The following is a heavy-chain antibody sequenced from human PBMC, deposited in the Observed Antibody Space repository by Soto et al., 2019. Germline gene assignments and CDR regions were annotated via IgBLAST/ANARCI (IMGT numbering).Heavy chain of an antibody. CDR1: GYTFTSYD. J-gene: IGHJ3*02. D-gene: IGHD2-15*01. CDR2: MSPNSDDT. CDR3: ARMSGSLGAFDI. V-gene: IGHV1-8*01. Sequence: ASVKVSCKASGYTFTSYDINWVRQATGQGLEWMGWMSPNSDDTGYAQKSQGRVSLTRNTSISTAYMELSSLRSEDTAVYYCARMSGSLGAFDIWGQGTMVTVSS.